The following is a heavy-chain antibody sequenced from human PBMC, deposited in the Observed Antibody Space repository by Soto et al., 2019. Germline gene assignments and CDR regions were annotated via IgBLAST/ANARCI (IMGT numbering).Heavy chain of an antibody. D-gene: IGHD4-4*01. CDR2: IKQDGSEK. J-gene: IGHJ4*02. CDR1: GFTFSSYW. Sequence: EVQLVESGGGLVQPGGSLRLSCAASGFTFSSYWMSWVRQAPGKGLEWVANIKQDGSEKYYVDSVKGRFTISRDNAKNSLYLQMNSLRAEDTAVYYCARDQPDSNYAFDYWGQGTLVTVSS. CDR3: ARDQPDSNYAFDY. V-gene: IGHV3-7*01.